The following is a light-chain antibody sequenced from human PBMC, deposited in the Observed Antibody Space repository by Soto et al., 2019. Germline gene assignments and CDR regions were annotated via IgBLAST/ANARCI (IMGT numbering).Light chain of an antibody. CDR2: DVS. Sequence: QSALTQPASVSGSPGHSITISCTGANSEIGNNNFVSWYRQHPGEAPKVLIFDVSNRPSGISNRFSGSKSGNTASLTIFGFRAEDEADYFCSSYPSTSSFYVFGTGTKVTVL. J-gene: IGLJ1*01. V-gene: IGLV2-14*03. CDR1: NSEIGNNNF. CDR3: SSYPSTSSFYV.